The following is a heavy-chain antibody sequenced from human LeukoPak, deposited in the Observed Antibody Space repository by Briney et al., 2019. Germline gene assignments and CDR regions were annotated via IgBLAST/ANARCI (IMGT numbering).Heavy chain of an antibody. V-gene: IGHV4-59*01. D-gene: IGHD4-17*01. J-gene: IGHJ6*03. CDR2: IYYSGSN. CDR3: ARGDYASYYYYMDV. CDR1: GGSISSYY. Sequence: SETLSLTCTVSGGSISSYYWSWIRQPPGQGLEWIGYIYYSGSNNYNPSLKSRVTISVDTSKNQFSLKLSSVTAADTAVYYCARGDYASYYYYMDVWGKGTTVTVSS.